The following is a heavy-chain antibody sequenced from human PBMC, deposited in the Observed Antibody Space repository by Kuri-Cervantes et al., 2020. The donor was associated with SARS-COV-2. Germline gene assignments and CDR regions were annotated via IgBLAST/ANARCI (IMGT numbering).Heavy chain of an antibody. V-gene: IGHV1-2*04. CDR3: ARETGPTPGLHGWFDP. J-gene: IGHJ5*02. CDR2: INPNSGGT. Sequence: ASVKVSCKASGYTFTGYYMHWVRQAPGQGLEWMGWINPNSGGTNYAQKFQGWVTMTRDTSISTAYMELSRLRSDDTAVYYCARETGPTPGLHGWFDPWGQGTLVTVSS. CDR1: GYTFTGYY. D-gene: IGHD3-10*01.